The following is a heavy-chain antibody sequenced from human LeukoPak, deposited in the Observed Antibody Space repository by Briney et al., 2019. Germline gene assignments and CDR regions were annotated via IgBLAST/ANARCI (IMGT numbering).Heavy chain of an antibody. Sequence: GGSLRLSCAASGFTFSSYEMNWVRQAPGKGLEWVSYISSSGSSIYYADSVKGRFTISRDNAKNSLYLQMNSLRAEDTAVYYCARHEYYGLEGGFDYWGQGTLVTVSS. CDR3: ARHEYYGLEGGFDY. CDR2: ISSSGSSI. J-gene: IGHJ4*02. D-gene: IGHD3-10*01. CDR1: GFTFSSYE. V-gene: IGHV3-48*03.